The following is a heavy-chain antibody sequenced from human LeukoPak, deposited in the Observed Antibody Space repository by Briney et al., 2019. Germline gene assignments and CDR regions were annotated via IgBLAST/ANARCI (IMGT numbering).Heavy chain of an antibody. J-gene: IGHJ3*02. CDR2: IKSDGRST. D-gene: IGHD1-26*01. Sequence: PGRSLRLSCVASGFAFSSHWMHWVRQGPGKGLVWVSRIKSDGRSTNYADSVKGRFTISRDDAKNTLYLQMNSLRAEDTAVYYCARGGRPPEALGDTFDIWGQGTLVTVSS. CDR3: ARGGRPPEALGDTFDI. CDR1: GFAFSSHW. V-gene: IGHV3-74*01.